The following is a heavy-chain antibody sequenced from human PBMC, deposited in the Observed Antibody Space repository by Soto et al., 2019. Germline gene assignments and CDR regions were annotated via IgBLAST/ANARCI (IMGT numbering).Heavy chain of an antibody. D-gene: IGHD3-10*01. CDR3: ARGGVRGPMADYYYGMDV. V-gene: IGHV1-18*01. CDR1: GYTFTSYG. CDR2: ISAYNGNT. J-gene: IGHJ6*02. Sequence: ASVKVSCKASGYTFTSYGISWVRQAPGQGIEWMGWISAYNGNTNYAQKLQGRVTMTTDTSTSTAYMELRSLRSDDTAVYYCARGGVRGPMADYYYGMDVWGQGTTVTVSS.